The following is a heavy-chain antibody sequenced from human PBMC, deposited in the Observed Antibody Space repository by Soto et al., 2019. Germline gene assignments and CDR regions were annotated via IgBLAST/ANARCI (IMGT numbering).Heavy chain of an antibody. V-gene: IGHV4-4*02. CDR2: IYHSGST. CDR1: GGSISSSNW. D-gene: IGHD1-26*01. CDR3: AKDSGSYEDYYYYGMDV. Sequence: SETLSLTCAVSGGSISSSNWWSWVRQPPGKGLEWIGEIYHSGSTNYNPSLKSRVTISVDKSKNQFSLKLSSVTAADTAVYYCAKDSGSYEDYYYYGMDVWGQGTTVT. J-gene: IGHJ6*02.